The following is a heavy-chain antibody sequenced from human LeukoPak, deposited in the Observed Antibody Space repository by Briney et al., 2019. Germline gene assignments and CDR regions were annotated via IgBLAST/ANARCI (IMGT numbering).Heavy chain of an antibody. CDR3: ARNHMATTASFDY. V-gene: IGHV1-69*04. J-gene: IGHJ4*02. CDR2: IIPILGIA. Sequence: SVKVSCKASGGTFSSYAISWVRQAPGQGLEWMGRIIPILGIANYAQKFQGRVTITVDKSTSTAYMELSSLRSEDTAVYYCARNHMATTASFDYWGQGTLVTVSS. CDR1: GGTFSSYA. D-gene: IGHD5-24*01.